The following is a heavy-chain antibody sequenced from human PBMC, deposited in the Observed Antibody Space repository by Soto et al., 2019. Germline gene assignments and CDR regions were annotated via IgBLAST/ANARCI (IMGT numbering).Heavy chain of an antibody. V-gene: IGHV3-11*01. CDR3: ARVPQPYYDFWSGYYEYYYYYYMDV. CDR1: GFTFSDYY. D-gene: IGHD3-3*01. Sequence: GGSLRLSCAASGFTFSDYYMSWIRQAPGKGLEWVSYISSSGSTIYYADSVKGRFTISRDNAKNSLYLQMNSLRAEDTAVYYCARVPQPYYDFWSGYYEYYYYYYMDVWGKGTTVTVSS. J-gene: IGHJ6*03. CDR2: ISSSGSTI.